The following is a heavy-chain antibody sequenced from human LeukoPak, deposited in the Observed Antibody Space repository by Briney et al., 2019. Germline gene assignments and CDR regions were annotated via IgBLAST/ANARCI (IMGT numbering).Heavy chain of an antibody. CDR1: GGSFSGYY. CDR3: ARKDGDY. J-gene: IGHJ4*02. V-gene: IGHV4-34*01. Sequence: SETLSLTCAVYGGSFSGYYWSWIRQPPGKGLEWIGEINHSGSTNYNPSLKSRVTISVDTSKNQFSLKLGSVTAADMAVYYCARKDGDYWGQGILVTVSS. D-gene: IGHD2-15*01. CDR2: INHSGST.